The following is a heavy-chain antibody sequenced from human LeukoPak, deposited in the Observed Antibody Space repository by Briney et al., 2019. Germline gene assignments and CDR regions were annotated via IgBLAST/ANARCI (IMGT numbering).Heavy chain of an antibody. CDR3: ASLPSYSSSSEGFDY. J-gene: IGHJ4*02. CDR2: INHSGST. CDR1: GGSISSYY. V-gene: IGHV4-34*01. Sequence: SETLPLTCTVSGGSISSYYWSWIRQPPGKGLEWIGEINHSGSTNYNPSLKSRVTISVDTSKNQFSLKLSSVTAADTAVYYCASLPSYSSSSEGFDYWGQGTLVTVSS. D-gene: IGHD6-6*01.